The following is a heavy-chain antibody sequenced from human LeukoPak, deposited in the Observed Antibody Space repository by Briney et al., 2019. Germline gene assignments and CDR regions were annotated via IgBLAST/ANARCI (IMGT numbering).Heavy chain of an antibody. V-gene: IGHV1-8*01. D-gene: IGHD1-14*01. CDR2: IKPNSGNT. Sequence: ASVKVSCKAYGYTFTSYDIIWLRQAPGQGPECVGWIKPNSGNTDYAQKFQGRVTMTRDTSTSTAYMELNSLTYDDTAVYYCTRNHLGLGLWGQGTMVTVSS. CDR3: TRNHLGLGL. CDR1: GYTFTSYD. J-gene: IGHJ3*01.